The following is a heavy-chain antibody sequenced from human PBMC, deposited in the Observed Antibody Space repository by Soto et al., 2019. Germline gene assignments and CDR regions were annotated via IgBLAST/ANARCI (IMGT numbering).Heavy chain of an antibody. CDR2: IYYSGST. V-gene: IGHV4-61*01. Sequence: PSEALSVTCAVSGGSVSSGSYYWSWIRQPPGKGLEWIGYIYYSGSTNYNPSLKSRVTISVDTSKNQFSLKLSSVTAADTAVYYCATMPAVKLYYDGMEVWGPGTTVTVS. J-gene: IGHJ6*02. CDR1: GGSVSSGSYY. D-gene: IGHD4-4*01. CDR3: ATMPAVKLYYDGMEV.